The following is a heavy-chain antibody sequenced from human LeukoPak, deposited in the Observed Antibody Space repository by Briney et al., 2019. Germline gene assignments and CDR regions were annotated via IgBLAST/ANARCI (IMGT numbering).Heavy chain of an antibody. Sequence: PGGSLRLSCAASGFTFSSYAMHWVRQAPGKGLEWVAVISYDGSNKYYADSVKGRFTISRDNSKNTLYLQMNSLRAEDTAVYYCARGDAYYDILTGYYFDYWGQGTLVTVSS. J-gene: IGHJ4*02. CDR2: ISYDGSNK. V-gene: IGHV3-30*04. CDR3: ARGDAYYDILTGYYFDY. D-gene: IGHD3-9*01. CDR1: GFTFSSYA.